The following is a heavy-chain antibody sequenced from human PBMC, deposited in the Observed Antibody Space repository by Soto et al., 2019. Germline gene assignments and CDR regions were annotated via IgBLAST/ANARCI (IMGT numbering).Heavy chain of an antibody. V-gene: IGHV3-30-3*01. CDR1: GFTFSSYA. CDR2: ISYDGSNK. Sequence: QVQLVESGGGVVQPGRSLRLSCAASGFTFSSYAMHWVRQAPGKGLEWVAVISYDGSNKYYADSVKGRFTISRDNSKNTLYLQMNSLRAEDTAVYYCVRDPHGDGSYYSFDYWGQGTLVTVSS. D-gene: IGHD1-26*01. CDR3: VRDPHGDGSYYSFDY. J-gene: IGHJ4*02.